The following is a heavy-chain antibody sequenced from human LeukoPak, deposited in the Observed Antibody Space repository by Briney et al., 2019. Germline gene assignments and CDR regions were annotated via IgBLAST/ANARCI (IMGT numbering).Heavy chain of an antibody. D-gene: IGHD3-22*01. Sequence: SETLSLTCTVSGGSISSGGYYWSWIRRHPGKGLEWIGYIYYSGSTYYNPSLKSRVTISVDTSKNQFSLKLSSVTAADTAVYYCARAKKRDSSGYSEGYFDYWGQGTLVTVSS. CDR2: IYYSGST. CDR1: GGSISSGGYY. J-gene: IGHJ4*02. CDR3: ARAKKRDSSGYSEGYFDY. V-gene: IGHV4-31*03.